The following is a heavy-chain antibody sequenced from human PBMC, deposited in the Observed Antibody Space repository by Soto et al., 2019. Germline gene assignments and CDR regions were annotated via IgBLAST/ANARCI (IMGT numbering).Heavy chain of an antibody. CDR3: ARQGYYYDSSGYYYVGVYYYYGMDV. D-gene: IGHD3-22*01. CDR2: MNPNSGNT. Sequence: GASVKVSCKASGYTFTSYDANWVRQATGQGLEWMGWMNPNSGNTGYAQKFQGRVTMTRNTSISTAYMELSSLRSEDTAVYYCARQGYYYDSSGYYYVGVYYYYGMDVWGQGTTVTVSS. V-gene: IGHV1-8*01. CDR1: GYTFTSYD. J-gene: IGHJ6*02.